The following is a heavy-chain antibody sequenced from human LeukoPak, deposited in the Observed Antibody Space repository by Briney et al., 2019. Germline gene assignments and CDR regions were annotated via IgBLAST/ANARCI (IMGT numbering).Heavy chain of an antibody. CDR1: GYSFTSYY. J-gene: IGHJ3*02. V-gene: IGHV1-46*01. D-gene: IGHD1-26*01. CDR3: ARSSAYYNEADI. Sequence: ASVKVSCKTSGYSFTSYYMHWVRQAPGQGLEWMGIINPSGGSTTYAQKFQGRLTMTSDTSTSTVYMELSSLRSEDTAVYYCARSSAYYNEADIWGQGTMATVSS. CDR2: INPSGGST.